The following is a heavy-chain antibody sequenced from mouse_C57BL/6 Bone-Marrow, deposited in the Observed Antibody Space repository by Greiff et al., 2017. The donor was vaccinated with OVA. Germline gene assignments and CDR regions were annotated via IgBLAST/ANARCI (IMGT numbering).Heavy chain of an antibody. V-gene: IGHV1-50*01. CDR3: ARSATMVTDWYFDV. Sequence: VQLQQPGAELVKPGASVKLSCKASGYTFTSYWMQWVKQRHGQGLEWIGEIDPSDSYTNYNQKFKGKATLTVDTSSSTAYMQLSSLTSEDSAVYYCARSATMVTDWYFDVWGTGTTVTVSS. J-gene: IGHJ1*03. CDR2: IDPSDSYT. D-gene: IGHD2-2*01. CDR1: GYTFTSYW.